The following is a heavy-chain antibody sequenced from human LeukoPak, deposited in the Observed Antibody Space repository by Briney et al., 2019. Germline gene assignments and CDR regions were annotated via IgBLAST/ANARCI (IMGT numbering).Heavy chain of an antibody. V-gene: IGHV1-3*03. D-gene: IGHD6-19*01. Sequence: ASVKVSCKASGGTFSRNVFRWVRQAPGQGLEWMGWINTGNGNTKYSQEFQGRVTITRDTSANTAYMELSSLRSEDMAVYYCARAVKYRSGPLTDLLPYYFDYWGQGTLVTVSS. CDR2: INTGNGNT. CDR3: ARAVKYRSGPLTDLLPYYFDY. CDR1: GGTFSRNV. J-gene: IGHJ4*02.